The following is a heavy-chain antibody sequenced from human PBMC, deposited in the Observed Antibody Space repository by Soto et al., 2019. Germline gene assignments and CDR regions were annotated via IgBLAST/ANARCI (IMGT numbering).Heavy chain of an antibody. Sequence: QVQLVQSGAEVKKPGSSVKVSCKASGGTFSSHVFNWVRQAPGQGHEWMGGIMPIIGTANYAQKFQGRVTITADEYTSTAYMELSSMRSEETAVDYCARDLEFRDGNISHLDYWGQGTLVTVSS. CDR1: GGTFSSHV. D-gene: IGHD3-10*01. V-gene: IGHV1-69*01. J-gene: IGHJ4*02. CDR2: IMPIIGTA. CDR3: ARDLEFRDGNISHLDY.